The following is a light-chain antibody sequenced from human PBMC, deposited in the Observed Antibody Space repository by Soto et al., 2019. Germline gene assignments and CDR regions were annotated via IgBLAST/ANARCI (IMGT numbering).Light chain of an antibody. CDR1: QSVGGY. CDR3: HQRSNWPPLT. J-gene: IGKJ4*01. V-gene: IGKV3-11*01. CDR2: DAS. Sequence: EIVLTQSPATLSLSPGERATLSCRASQSVGGYLDWYQQKPGQAPRLLIYDASNRASGIPARLSGSGSGTDFPLTISSLEPEDLAVYYCHQRSNWPPLTFGGGTKVEIK.